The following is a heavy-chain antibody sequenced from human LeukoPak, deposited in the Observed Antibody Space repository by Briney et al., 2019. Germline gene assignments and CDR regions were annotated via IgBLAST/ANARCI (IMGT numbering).Heavy chain of an antibody. CDR3: ARAKYQLLALDY. D-gene: IGHD2-2*01. CDR2: INHSGST. Sequence: SETLSLTCAVYGGSFSGYYWSWIRQPPGKGLEWIGEINHSGSTNYNPSLKSRVTLSVDTSKNQFSLKLSSVTAADTAVYYCARAKYQLLALDYWGQGTLVTVSS. J-gene: IGHJ4*02. V-gene: IGHV4-34*01. CDR1: GGSFSGYY.